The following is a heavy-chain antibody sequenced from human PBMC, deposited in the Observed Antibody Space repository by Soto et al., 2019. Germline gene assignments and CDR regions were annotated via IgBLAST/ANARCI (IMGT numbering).Heavy chain of an antibody. D-gene: IGHD1-1*01. Sequence: GGSLRLSCAASGFTFSSYWMSWVRQAPGKGLEWVANIKQDGSEKYYVDSVKGRFTISRDNAKNSLYLQMNSLRAEDTAVYYCARDPHSNWNDVAFDIWGQGTMVTVSS. CDR1: GFTFSSYW. CDR2: IKQDGSEK. V-gene: IGHV3-7*01. J-gene: IGHJ3*02. CDR3: ARDPHSNWNDVAFDI.